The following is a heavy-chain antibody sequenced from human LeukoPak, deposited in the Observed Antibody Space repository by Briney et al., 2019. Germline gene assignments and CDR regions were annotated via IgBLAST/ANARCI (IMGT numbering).Heavy chain of an antibody. J-gene: IGHJ5*02. CDR1: GESFSSYY. V-gene: IGHV4-34*01. D-gene: IGHD5-12*01. CDR3: ARAAESWLRWFDP. Sequence: SETLSLTCAVYGESFSSYYWSWIRQPPGKGLEWIGEIYHSGSTNYNPSLKSRVTISVDTSKNQFSLKLSSVTAADTAVYYCARAAESWLRWFDPWGQGTLVTVSS. CDR2: IYHSGST.